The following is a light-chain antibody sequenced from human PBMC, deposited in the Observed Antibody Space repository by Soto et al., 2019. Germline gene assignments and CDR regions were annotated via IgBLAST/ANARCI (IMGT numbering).Light chain of an antibody. J-gene: IGKJ1*01. CDR2: GAS. Sequence: EILITQSPATLSVSPGERGTLSCRASQSVSSNLAWYQQKPGQAPRLLIYGASTRDTGIPARFSGSGSGTEFTLTISRLQSEDFAVYYCQQYNNWPGTFGQGTKVDIK. CDR1: QSVSSN. CDR3: QQYNNWPGT. V-gene: IGKV3-15*01.